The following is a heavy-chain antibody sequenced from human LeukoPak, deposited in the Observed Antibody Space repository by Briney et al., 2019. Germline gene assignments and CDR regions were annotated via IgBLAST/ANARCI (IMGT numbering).Heavy chain of an antibody. J-gene: IGHJ3*02. D-gene: IGHD6-13*01. Sequence: GGSLRLSCAASGFTSTNYAMSWVRQAPGKGLEWVSGISTSVGRTYYPDSVKGRSTISRDNSQNTLYLQMNSLRAEDTAVYYCAKTRAWDGTHTSFVFDIWGQGTMVTVSS. V-gene: IGHV3-23*01. CDR1: GFTSTNYA. CDR3: AKTRAWDGTHTSFVFDI. CDR2: ISTSVGRT.